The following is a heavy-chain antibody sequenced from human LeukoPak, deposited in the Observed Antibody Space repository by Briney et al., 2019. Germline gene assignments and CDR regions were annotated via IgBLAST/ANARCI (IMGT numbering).Heavy chain of an antibody. CDR3: ARDKIPRSYVRWFDP. Sequence: SETLPLTCAVYGGSFSGYYWSWIRQPPGKGLEWIGEINHSGSTNYNPSLKSRVTISEDTSKNQFSLKLSSVTAADTAVYYCARDKIPRSYVRWFDPWGQGTLVTVSS. CDR1: GGSFSGYY. CDR2: INHSGST. D-gene: IGHD2-2*02. V-gene: IGHV4-34*01. J-gene: IGHJ5*02.